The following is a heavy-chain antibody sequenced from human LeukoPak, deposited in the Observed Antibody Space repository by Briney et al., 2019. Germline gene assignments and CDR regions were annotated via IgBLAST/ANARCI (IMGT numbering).Heavy chain of an antibody. Sequence: GGSLRLSCAASGFTFSSYAMSWVRQALGKGLEWVSAISGSGGSTYYADSVKGRFTISRDNSKNTLYLQMNSLRAEDTAVYYCAKDVYYDSSGHNFYYYYYGMDVWGQGTTVTVSS. CDR3: AKDVYYDSSGHNFYYYYYGMDV. CDR2: ISGSGGST. D-gene: IGHD3-22*01. V-gene: IGHV3-23*01. CDR1: GFTFSSYA. J-gene: IGHJ6*02.